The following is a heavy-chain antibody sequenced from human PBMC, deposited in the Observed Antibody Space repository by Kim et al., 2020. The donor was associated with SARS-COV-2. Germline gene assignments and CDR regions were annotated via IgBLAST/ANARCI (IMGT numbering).Heavy chain of an antibody. J-gene: IGHJ3*02. V-gene: IGHV3-74*01. CDR2: INSDGSST. CDR1: GFTFSSYW. Sequence: GGSLRLSCAASGFTFSSYWMHWVRQAPGKGLVWVSRINSDGSSTSYADSVKGRFTISRDNAKNTLYLQMNSLRAEDTAVYYCARDTYDFWSGSRGAFDIWGQGTMVTVSS. CDR3: ARDTYDFWSGSRGAFDI. D-gene: IGHD3-3*01.